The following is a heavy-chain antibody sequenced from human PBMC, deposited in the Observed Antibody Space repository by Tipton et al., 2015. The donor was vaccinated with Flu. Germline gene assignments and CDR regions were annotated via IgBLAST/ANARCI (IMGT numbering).Heavy chain of an antibody. Sequence: GLVKPSETLSLNCLVSGFSINNGYYWGWVRQPPGKGLEWIANIYHSGTYYYNASLKRRALISVDTSKNQFSLKLKSVTAADTAMYYCVRLRIGYYYDMDVWGQGTTVIVSS. CDR1: GFSINNGYY. CDR2: IYHSGTY. CDR3: VRLRIGYYYDMDV. J-gene: IGHJ6*02. D-gene: IGHD2-15*01. V-gene: IGHV4-38-2*01.